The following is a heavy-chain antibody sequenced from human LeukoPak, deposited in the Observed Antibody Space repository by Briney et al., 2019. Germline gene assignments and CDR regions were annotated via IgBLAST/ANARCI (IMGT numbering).Heavy chain of an antibody. CDR3: ARLVPLSTIFGVVIGEGYFDY. CDR1: GFTFSSYW. Sequence: GGSLRLSCAASGFTFSSYWMSWVRQAPGKGLGWVANIKQDGSEKYYVDSVKGRFTISRDNAKNSLYLQMNSLRAEDTAVYYCARLVPLSTIFGVVIGEGYFDYWGQGTLVTVSS. CDR2: IKQDGSEK. D-gene: IGHD3-3*01. V-gene: IGHV3-7*03. J-gene: IGHJ4*02.